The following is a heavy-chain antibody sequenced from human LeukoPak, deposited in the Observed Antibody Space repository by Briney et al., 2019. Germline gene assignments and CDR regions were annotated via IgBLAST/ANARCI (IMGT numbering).Heavy chain of an antibody. V-gene: IGHV3-74*01. J-gene: IGHJ6*02. Sequence: GGSLRLSCADSELTFRDSWMHWVRQAPGKGLVWVSHISSDGTTTTYADSVKGRFTISRDNGKKTLYLQMNNLRAEDTATYYCARDRWYTLDVWGQGTTVIVSS. CDR3: ARDRWYTLDV. CDR2: ISSDGTTT. CDR1: ELTFRDSW. D-gene: IGHD1-1*01.